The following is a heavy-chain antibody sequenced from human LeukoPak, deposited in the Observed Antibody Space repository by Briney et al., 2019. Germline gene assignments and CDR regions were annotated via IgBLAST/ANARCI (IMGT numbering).Heavy chain of an antibody. CDR2: IYASGST. D-gene: IGHD3-10*01. J-gene: IGHJ5*02. V-gene: IGHV4-59*01. CDR1: GGSISSYY. CDR3: ARLEYYYGSGRRGNWLDP. Sequence: ASETLSLTCTVSGGSISSYYWSWIRQPPGKGLEWIGYIYASGSTNYNPSLKSRVTISVDTSKKQFSLKLSSVTAADTALYYCARLEYYYGSGRRGNWLDPWGQGTLVTVSS.